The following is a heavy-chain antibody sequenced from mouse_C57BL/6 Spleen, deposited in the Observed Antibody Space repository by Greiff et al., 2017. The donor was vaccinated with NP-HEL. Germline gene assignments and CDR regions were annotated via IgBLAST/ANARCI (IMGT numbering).Heavy chain of an antibody. D-gene: IGHD2-3*01. Sequence: EVKLVESGGGLVQPGGSLSLSCAASGFTFTDYYMSWVRQPPGKALEWLGFIRNKANGYTTEYSASVKGRFTISRDNSQSILYLQMNALRAEDSATEYCARYMPSDGYYEGYYAMDYWGQGTSVTVSS. CDR2: IRNKANGYTT. J-gene: IGHJ4*01. CDR3: ARYMPSDGYYEGYYAMDY. V-gene: IGHV7-3*01. CDR1: GFTFTDYY.